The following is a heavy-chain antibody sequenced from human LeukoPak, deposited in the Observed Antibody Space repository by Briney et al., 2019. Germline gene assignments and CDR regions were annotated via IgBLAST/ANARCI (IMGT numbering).Heavy chain of an antibody. V-gene: IGHV3-48*03. CDR1: GFTFSSYE. D-gene: IGHD3-22*01. J-gene: IGHJ6*03. CDR2: ISSSGSTI. CDR3: ARDKVGGYYDSSGYHYYYYYMDV. Sequence: GGSLRLSCAASGFTFSSYEMNWVRQAPGKGLEWVSYISSSGSTIYYADSVKGRFTISRDNAKNSLYLQMNSLRAEDTAVYYCARDKVGGYYDSSGYHYYYYYMDVWGKGTTVTISS.